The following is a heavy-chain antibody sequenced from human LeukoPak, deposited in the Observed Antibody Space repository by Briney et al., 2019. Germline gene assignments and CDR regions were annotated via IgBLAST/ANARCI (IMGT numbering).Heavy chain of an antibody. CDR3: ARDVGDGDYGWFDP. CDR2: IYYSGST. Sequence: PSETLSLTCTVSGGSISSYYWGWIRQPPGKGLEWIGTIYYSGSTYYNPSLKSRVTIAVDTSKNQFSLKLSSVTAADTAMYYCARDVGDGDYGWFDPWGQGTLVTVSS. CDR1: GGSISSYY. D-gene: IGHD4-17*01. J-gene: IGHJ5*02. V-gene: IGHV4-39*07.